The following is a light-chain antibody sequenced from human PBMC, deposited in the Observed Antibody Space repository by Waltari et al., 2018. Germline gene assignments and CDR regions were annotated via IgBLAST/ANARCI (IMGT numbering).Light chain of an antibody. V-gene: IGKV3-11*01. J-gene: IGKJ4*01. Sequence: EIVLTQSPAVLSFYPGERAPLSCRASQSVGTYLAWYQQRPGQSPRLLIYAASYRATGIPARFSGSGSETDFTLTISSLQPEDFAVYYCQQRRNWPLTFGGGTRVQI. CDR3: QQRRNWPLT. CDR1: QSVGTY. CDR2: AAS.